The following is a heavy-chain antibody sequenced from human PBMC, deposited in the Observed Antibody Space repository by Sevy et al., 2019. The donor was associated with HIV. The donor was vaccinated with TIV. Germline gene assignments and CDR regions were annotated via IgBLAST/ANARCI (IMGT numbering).Heavy chain of an antibody. Sequence: GGSLRLSCAASGFTFSDYSMNWVRKAPGKGLEWVSIISSSSSYIYYADSMKGRFTISRDNAKNSLYLQMKSLRVEDTAVYYCARDLPPSATTVAHFDYWGRGTLVTVSS. D-gene: IGHD4-17*01. V-gene: IGHV3-21*01. CDR2: ISSSSSYI. CDR1: GFTFSDYS. CDR3: ARDLPPSATTVAHFDY. J-gene: IGHJ4*02.